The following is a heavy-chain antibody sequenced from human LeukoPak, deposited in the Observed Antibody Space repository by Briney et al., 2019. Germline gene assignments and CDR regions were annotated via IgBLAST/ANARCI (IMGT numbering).Heavy chain of an antibody. J-gene: IGHJ4*02. CDR1: GFTFSSYA. V-gene: IGHV3-30*04. CDR3: ARDGFSSLKQQLDY. Sequence: GGSLRLSCAASGFTFSSYAMHWVRQAPGKGLEWVAVISYDGSNKYYADSVKGRFTISRDNSKNTLYLQMNSLRAEDTAVYYCARDGFSSLKQQLDYWGQGTLVTVSS. CDR2: ISYDGSNK. D-gene: IGHD6-13*01.